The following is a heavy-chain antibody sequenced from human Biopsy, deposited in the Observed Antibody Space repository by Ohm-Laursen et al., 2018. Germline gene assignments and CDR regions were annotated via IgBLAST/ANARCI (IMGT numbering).Heavy chain of an antibody. J-gene: IGHJ6*02. CDR2: IRYDGSKK. D-gene: IGHD5-24*01. V-gene: IGHV3-30*02. Sequence: SLRLSCSATGFTFSTYDMHWVRQAPGKGLQWVTLIRYDGSKKYYADSVKGRFTISSDNSKSTLYLQMNNLRADDTAVYYCAKDLGRAESYGMDVWGQGTTVTVSS. CDR3: AKDLGRAESYGMDV. CDR1: GFTFSTYD.